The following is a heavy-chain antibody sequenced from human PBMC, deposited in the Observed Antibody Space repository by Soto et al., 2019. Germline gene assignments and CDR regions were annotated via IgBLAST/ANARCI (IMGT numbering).Heavy chain of an antibody. V-gene: IGHV1-46*01. J-gene: IGHJ5*02. CDR2: INPSGGSR. Sequence: ASVKVSCKASGYTFTSYYIHWVRQAPGQGLEWMGIINPSGGSRSYAQKFQGRVTMTRDTSTSTVYMELSSLRSEDTAVYYCAREYGSSTSGYMGWFDPWGQGTIVTVSS. D-gene: IGHD2-2*02. CDR3: AREYGSSTSGYMGWFDP. CDR1: GYTFTSYY.